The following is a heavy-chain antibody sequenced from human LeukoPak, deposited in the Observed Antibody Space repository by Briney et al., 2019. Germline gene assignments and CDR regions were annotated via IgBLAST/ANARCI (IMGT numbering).Heavy chain of an antibody. Sequence: GGSLRLSCAASGFIFSSYAMKWVRQAPGKGLEWVSTIAGSGTYYADSVKGRFTISRANSKNTLYLQMNSLRTEDTAVYYCAKGLFMHDYWGQGTLVTVSS. J-gene: IGHJ4*02. CDR1: GFIFSSYA. CDR3: AKGLFMHDY. D-gene: IGHD3-16*01. CDR2: IAGSGT. V-gene: IGHV3-23*01.